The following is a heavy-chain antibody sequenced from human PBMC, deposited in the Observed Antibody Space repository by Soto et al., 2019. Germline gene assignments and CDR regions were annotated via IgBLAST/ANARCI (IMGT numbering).Heavy chain of an antibody. V-gene: IGHV4-59*01. D-gene: IGHD3-22*01. Sequence: TLSLTCTVSGGSISGYYWTWIRQPPGKGLEWIGYVYYRGSTNYNPPLKSRLTISLDTSKNQFSLKLNSVTAADTAVYYCARSVGPHDSSGYYEYVQHGGRGTLVPVS. J-gene: IGHJ1*01. CDR1: GGSISGYY. CDR3: ARSVGPHDSSGYYEYVQH. CDR2: VYYRGST.